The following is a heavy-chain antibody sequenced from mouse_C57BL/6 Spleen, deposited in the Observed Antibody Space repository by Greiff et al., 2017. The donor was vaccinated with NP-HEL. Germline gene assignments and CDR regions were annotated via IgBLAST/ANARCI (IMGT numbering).Heavy chain of an antibody. CDR2: IDPSDSYT. J-gene: IGHJ2*01. D-gene: IGHD1-1*01. CDR1: GYTFTSYW. Sequence: QVQLQQPGAELVKPGASVKLSCKASGYTFTSYWMQWVKQRPGQGLEWIGEIDPSDSYTNYNQKFKGKATLTVDTSSSTAYMQLSSLTSEDSAVYYCARKSITTVVATDDRGKGTTLTVSS. CDR3: ARKSITTVVATDD. V-gene: IGHV1-50*01.